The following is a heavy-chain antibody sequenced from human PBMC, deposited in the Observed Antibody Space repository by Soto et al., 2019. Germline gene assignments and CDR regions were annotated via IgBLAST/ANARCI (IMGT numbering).Heavy chain of an antibody. V-gene: IGHV4-39*01. CDR3: ARSSGYDYFVDY. CDR2: IYYSGST. Sequence: QLQLQESGPGLVKPSETLSLTCTVSGGSISSSSYYWGWLRQPPGKGLEWNGCIYYSGSTYYNPSIKSRVTISVDTSTNQFALELSSVTAADTAVYYCARSSGYDYFVDYWGQGTLVTVSS. J-gene: IGHJ4*02. D-gene: IGHD5-12*01. CDR1: GGSISSSSYY.